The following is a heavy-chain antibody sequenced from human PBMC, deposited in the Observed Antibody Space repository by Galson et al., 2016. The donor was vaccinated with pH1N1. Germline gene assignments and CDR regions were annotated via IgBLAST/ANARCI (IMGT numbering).Heavy chain of an antibody. CDR1: GFTFNNYW. V-gene: IGHV3-7*04. J-gene: IGHJ4*02. CDR3: ARSIAGRDSY. D-gene: IGHD6-6*01. CDR2: INQDGSQK. Sequence: SLRLSCAASGFTFNNYWMTWVRQAPGKGLEWVANINQDGSQKYSVDSVKGRFTISRDNAKNSLYLQMNSLRPEDTAVYYCARSIAGRDSYWGQGTLVTVSS.